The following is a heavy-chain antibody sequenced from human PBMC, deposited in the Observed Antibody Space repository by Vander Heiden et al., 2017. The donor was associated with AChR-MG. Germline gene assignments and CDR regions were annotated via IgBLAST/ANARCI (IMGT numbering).Heavy chain of an antibody. D-gene: IGHD2-15*01. Sequence: EVQLVEAGGGLVQPGGSRRPSCAASGFTVSSYELNWVGQAPGKELEWVSYISGSGSTIYYADSVKGRFTISRDNAKNSLYLQMNSLRAEDTAVYYCARSGYCSGGSCYSAADYWGQGTLVTVSS. CDR3: ARSGYCSGGSCYSAADY. V-gene: IGHV3-48*03. J-gene: IGHJ4*02. CDR2: ISGSGSTI. CDR1: GFTVSSYE.